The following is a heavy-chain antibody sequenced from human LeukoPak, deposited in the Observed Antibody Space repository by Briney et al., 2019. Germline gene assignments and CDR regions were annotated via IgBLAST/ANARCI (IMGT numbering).Heavy chain of an antibody. CDR3: ARRVGLGSRNRYNWFDP. CDR1: GDSISSSTW. V-gene: IGHV4-4*02. Sequence: PSETLSLTCAVSGDSISSSTWWSWVRQPPGKGLEWIGEIYHSGSTNYNPSLKSRVTISVDTSKNQFSLKLSSVTAADTAVYYCARRVGLGSRNRYNWFDPWGQGTLVTVSS. CDR2: IYHSGST. D-gene: IGHD7-27*01. J-gene: IGHJ5*02.